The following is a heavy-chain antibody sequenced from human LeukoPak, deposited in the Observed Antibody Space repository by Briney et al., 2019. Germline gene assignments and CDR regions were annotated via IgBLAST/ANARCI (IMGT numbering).Heavy chain of an antibody. CDR2: IKQDGSDK. V-gene: IGHV3-7*03. CDR1: GFTFSSYW. J-gene: IGHJ4*02. D-gene: IGHD2-15*01. Sequence: GGSLRLSCAASGFTFSSYWMNWVRQAPGKGLERVANIKQDGSDKYYVDSVKGRFTISRDNAKNSLYLNMNSLRVDDTAVYNCARTNIVVELGITRLFDCWGQGNLVTVSS. CDR3: ARTNIVVELGITRLFDC.